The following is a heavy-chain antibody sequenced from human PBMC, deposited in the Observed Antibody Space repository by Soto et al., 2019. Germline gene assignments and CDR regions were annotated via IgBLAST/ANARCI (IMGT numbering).Heavy chain of an antibody. CDR2: IWYDGSNK. Sequence: QVQLVESGGGVVQPGRSLRLSCAASGFTFSSYGMHWVRQAPGKGLEWVAVIWYDGSNKYYADSVKGRFTISRDNSKNTLYLQMNSLRPEDTAVYYCARDESAHFDYWGQGTLVTVSS. CDR1: GFTFSSYG. V-gene: IGHV3-33*01. CDR3: ARDESAHFDY. J-gene: IGHJ4*02.